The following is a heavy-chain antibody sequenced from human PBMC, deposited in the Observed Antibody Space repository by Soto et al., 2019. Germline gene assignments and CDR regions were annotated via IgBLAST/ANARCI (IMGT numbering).Heavy chain of an antibody. CDR2: IYYSGST. J-gene: IGHJ4*02. V-gene: IGHV4-30-4*08. CDR1: GGSVSSSSCY. Sequence: SETLSLTCTVSGGSVSSSSCYWGWIRQHPGKGLEWIGYIYYSGSTYYNPSLKSRVTISADTSMNQFSPALTSVTAADTAMYYCARGSTTEKVDSWGQGILVTVSS. CDR3: ARGSTTEKVDS.